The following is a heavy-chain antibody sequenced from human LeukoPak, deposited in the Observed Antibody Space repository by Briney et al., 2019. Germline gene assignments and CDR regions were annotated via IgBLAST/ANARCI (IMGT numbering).Heavy chain of an antibody. CDR1: GGSISSGSYY. Sequence: PSQTLSLTCTVSGGSISSGSYYWGWIRQPPGKGLEWIGSIYYSGSTYYNPSLKSRVTISVDTSKNQVSLKLSSVTAADTAVYYCARSFGGRLLLPLWGQGTLVTVSS. V-gene: IGHV4-39*07. CDR2: IYYSGST. J-gene: IGHJ4*02. D-gene: IGHD3-22*01. CDR3: ARSFGGRLLLPL.